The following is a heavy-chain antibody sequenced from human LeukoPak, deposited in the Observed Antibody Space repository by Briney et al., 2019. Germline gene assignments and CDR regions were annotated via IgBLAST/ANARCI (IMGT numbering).Heavy chain of an antibody. J-gene: IGHJ1*01. CDR3: ARGEAAAASKGYFLH. D-gene: IGHD6-13*01. V-gene: IGHV4-4*07. CDR1: GGSMRNSY. Sequence: PSETLSLTCTVSGGSMRNSYWSWIRQPAGKGLEWVCRIFTTGSTNYNPSLKSRVTMSIDTSKNQFSLKMTSVTAADTAVYFCARGEAAAASKGYFLHWGQGTLVTVSS. CDR2: IFTTGST.